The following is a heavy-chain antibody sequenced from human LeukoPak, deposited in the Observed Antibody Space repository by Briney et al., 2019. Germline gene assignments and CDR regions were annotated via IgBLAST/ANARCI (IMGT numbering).Heavy chain of an antibody. CDR1: GNSVGSDNYY. Sequence: PSETLSLTCTVSGNSVGSDNYYWSWIRQLPGKGLEWIGYIYHNGGTKYNPSLRSRVTMSVETSKNHVSLKLGSVTAADTAVYYCARDRRGYYDSSGYFDRWGQGTLVTVSS. CDR3: ARDRRGYYDSSGYFDR. J-gene: IGHJ4*02. D-gene: IGHD3-22*01. CDR2: IYHNGGT. V-gene: IGHV4-61*03.